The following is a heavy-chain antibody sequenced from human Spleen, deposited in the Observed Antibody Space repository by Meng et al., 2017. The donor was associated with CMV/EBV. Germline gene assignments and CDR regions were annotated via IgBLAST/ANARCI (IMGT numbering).Heavy chain of an antibody. D-gene: IGHD5-18*01. V-gene: IGHV3-21*01. CDR2: FSSSSRYM. Sequence: GGSLRLSCAASGFSFSAYPMNWVRQAPGKGLEWVSYFSSSSRYMYYADSVRGRFTISRDNAKSSLFLEMNSLRADDTAVYYCASLRGYTYGLADNWLDPWGQGTLVTSPQ. J-gene: IGHJ5*02. CDR3: ASLRGYTYGLADNWLDP. CDR1: GFSFSAYP.